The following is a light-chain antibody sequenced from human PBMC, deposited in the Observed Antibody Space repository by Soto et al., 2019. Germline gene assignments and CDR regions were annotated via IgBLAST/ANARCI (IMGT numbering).Light chain of an antibody. J-gene: IGLJ1*01. Sequence: QSALTQPASVSGSPGQSITISCTGTSSDVGAYNYVSWYQQHPGKAPRLMIYDVSTRPSGVSDRFSGSKSDNTASLTISGLQAEDDADYYCSSYTITSRVFGTGTKVTVL. CDR2: DVS. CDR3: SSYTITSRV. CDR1: SSDVGAYNY. V-gene: IGLV2-14*01.